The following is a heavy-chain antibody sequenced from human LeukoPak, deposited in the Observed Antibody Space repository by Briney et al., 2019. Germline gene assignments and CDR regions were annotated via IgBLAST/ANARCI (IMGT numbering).Heavy chain of an antibody. CDR3: ARDPLCTNGVCYDFDY. D-gene: IGHD2-8*01. Sequence: PSETLSLTCTVSGGSISSSSYYWGWIRQPPGKGLEWIGSIYYSGSTYYNPSLKSRVTISVDTSKNQFSLKLSSVTAADTAVYYCARDPLCTNGVCYDFDYWGQGTLVTVSS. CDR1: GGSISSSSYY. CDR2: IYYSGST. J-gene: IGHJ4*02. V-gene: IGHV4-39*02.